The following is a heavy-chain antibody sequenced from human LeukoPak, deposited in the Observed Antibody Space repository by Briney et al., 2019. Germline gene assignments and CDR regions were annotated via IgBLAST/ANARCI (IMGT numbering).Heavy chain of an antibody. CDR2: MNPNSGNT. D-gene: IGHD6-6*01. V-gene: IGHV1-8*03. J-gene: IGHJ4*02. CDR3: ARYPLVLAYYFDY. Sequence: VASVKVSCKASGYTFTSYDINWVRQATGQGLEWMGWMNPNSGNTGYAQKFQGRVTITRNTSISTAYMELSSLRSEDTAVYYCARYPLVLAYYFDYWGQGTLVTVSS. CDR1: GYTFTSYD.